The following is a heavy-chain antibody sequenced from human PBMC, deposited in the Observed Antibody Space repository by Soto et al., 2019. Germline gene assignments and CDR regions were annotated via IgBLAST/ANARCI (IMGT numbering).Heavy chain of an antibody. CDR2: IYYSGTT. D-gene: IGHD3-22*01. CDR3: ARGGPGGYYDSSGYHAWFAP. CDR1: GDSITSNSYF. Sequence: SETLSLTCTVSGDSITSNSYFWAWIRQPPGKGLEWIGSIYYSGTTYYNPSLKSRVTISVDRSKNQFSLKLSSVTAADTAVYYCARGGPGGYYDSSGYHAWFAPWGQGTLVTVSS. J-gene: IGHJ5*02. V-gene: IGHV4-39*01.